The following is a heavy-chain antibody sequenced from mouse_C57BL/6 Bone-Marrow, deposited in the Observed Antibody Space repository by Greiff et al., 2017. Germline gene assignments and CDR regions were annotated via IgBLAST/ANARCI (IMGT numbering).Heavy chain of an antibody. D-gene: IGHD2-4*01. CDR3: AREGNDYDGTWFDY. J-gene: IGHJ2*01. V-gene: IGHV1-31*01. CDR1: GYSFTGYY. CDR2: IYPYNGVS. Sequence: EVQLQQSGPELVKPGASVKISCKASGYSFTGYYMHWVKQSHGNILDWIGYIYPYNGVSSYNQKFKGKATLTVNKSSSTAYMELRSLTSEDSAVYYCAREGNDYDGTWFDYWGQGSTLPVSS.